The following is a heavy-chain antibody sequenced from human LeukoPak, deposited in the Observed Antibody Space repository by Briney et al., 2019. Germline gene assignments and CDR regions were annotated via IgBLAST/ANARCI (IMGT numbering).Heavy chain of an antibody. CDR1: GDAISSGNYY. CDR3: AGGWISNGGDFQH. CDR2: IYTSGST. J-gene: IGHJ1*01. D-gene: IGHD2-8*01. Sequence: PSQTLSLTCSVSGDAISSGNYYWSWIRQSAGKGLEWIGRIYTSGSTKYNPSLESRVTISIGTSKNQFSLKLSSMTAADTAVYYCAGGWISNGGDFQHWGQGTLITVSS. V-gene: IGHV4-61*02.